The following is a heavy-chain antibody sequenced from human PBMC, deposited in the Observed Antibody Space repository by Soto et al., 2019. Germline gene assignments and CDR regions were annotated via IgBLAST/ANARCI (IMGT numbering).Heavy chain of an antibody. D-gene: IGHD5-18*01. J-gene: IGHJ4*02. Sequence: SETLSLTCTVSGGSIRSYYWTWIRQPPGKGLEWLGYIFYSGSTFHNPSLKSRVTISIHTSKSQFSLQLTSVTAADTAVYYCARGAADTAMVDSWGQGTLVTVYS. V-gene: IGHV4-59*01. CDR2: IFYSGST. CDR1: GGSIRSYY. CDR3: ARGAADTAMVDS.